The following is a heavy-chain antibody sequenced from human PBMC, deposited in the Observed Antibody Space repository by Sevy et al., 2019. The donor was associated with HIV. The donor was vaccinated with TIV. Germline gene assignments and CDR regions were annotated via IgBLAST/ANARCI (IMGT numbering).Heavy chain of an antibody. CDR2: TSFDGSNT. CDR1: GFTFSTYD. Sequence: GGSLRLSCAASGFTFSTYDMHWVRQAPGKGLEWVAVTSFDGSNTEYVDSEKGRFTISRDNSKNTLYLQMNNLRADDTATYFCAKVGPVTDWSPYYLESWGRGTLVTVSS. V-gene: IGHV3-30*18. D-gene: IGHD3-9*01. CDR3: AKVGPVTDWSPYYLES. J-gene: IGHJ4*02.